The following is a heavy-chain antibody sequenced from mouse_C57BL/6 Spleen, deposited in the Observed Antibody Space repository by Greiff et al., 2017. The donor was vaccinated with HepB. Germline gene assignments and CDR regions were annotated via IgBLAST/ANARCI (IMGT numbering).Heavy chain of an antibody. CDR2: IYPGDGDT. Sequence: VQLQQSGPELVKPGASVKISCKASGYAFSSSWMNWVKQRPGKGLEWIGRIYPGDGDTNYNGKFKGKATLTADKSSSTAYMQLSSLTSEDSAVYFCARQLRLPLYAMDYWGQGTSVTVSS. J-gene: IGHJ4*01. V-gene: IGHV1-82*01. CDR1: GYAFSSSW. D-gene: IGHD3-2*02. CDR3: ARQLRLPLYAMDY.